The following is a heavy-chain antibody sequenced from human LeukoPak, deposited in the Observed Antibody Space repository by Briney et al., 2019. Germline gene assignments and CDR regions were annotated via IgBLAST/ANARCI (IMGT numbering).Heavy chain of an antibody. CDR1: GASISSYY. CDR3: ARDSTGTAFDP. J-gene: IGHJ5*02. Sequence: SGTLSLTCIVSGASISSYYWSWIRHPAGKELEWIGRLQPSGATNYNPSLESRVTMSVDTSKNQFSLSLTSVTAADTAVYYCARDSTGTAFDPWGQGTLVTVSS. CDR2: LQPSGAT. V-gene: IGHV4-4*07. D-gene: IGHD1-14*01.